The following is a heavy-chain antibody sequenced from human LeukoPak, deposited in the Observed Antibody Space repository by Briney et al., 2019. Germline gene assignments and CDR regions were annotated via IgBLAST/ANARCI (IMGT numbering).Heavy chain of an antibody. V-gene: IGHV3-23*01. J-gene: IGHJ4*02. CDR1: GFTFSSYA. D-gene: IGHD5-12*01. Sequence: GGPLRLSCAASGFTFSSYAMSWVRQAPGKGLEWVSAISGSGGSTYYADSVKGRFTISRDNSKNTLYLQMNSLRAEDTAVYYCASSFRYSGYDMQNYYFDYWGQGTLVTVSS. CDR3: ASSFRYSGYDMQNYYFDY. CDR2: ISGSGGST.